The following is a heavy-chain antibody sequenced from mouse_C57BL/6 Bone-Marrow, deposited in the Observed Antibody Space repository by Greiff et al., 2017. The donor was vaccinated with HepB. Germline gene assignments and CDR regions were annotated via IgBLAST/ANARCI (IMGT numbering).Heavy chain of an antibody. D-gene: IGHD1-1*01. Sequence: EVQVVESGGGLVKPGGSLKLSCAASGFTFSSYAMSWVRQTPEKRLEWVATISDGGSYTYYPDNVKGRFTISRDNAKNNLYLQMSHLKSEDTAMYYCAREITTVVDWYFDVWGTGTTVTVSS. CDR1: GFTFSSYA. J-gene: IGHJ1*03. CDR2: ISDGGSYT. CDR3: AREITTVVDWYFDV. V-gene: IGHV5-4*01.